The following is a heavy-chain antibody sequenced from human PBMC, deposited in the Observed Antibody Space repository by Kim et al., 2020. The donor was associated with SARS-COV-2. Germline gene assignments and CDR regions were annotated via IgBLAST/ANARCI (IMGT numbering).Heavy chain of an antibody. D-gene: IGHD3-10*01. CDR2: THPGDSDT. V-gene: IGHV5-51*01. CDR1: GYSFSSYW. J-gene: IGHJ6*02. Sequence: GESLKISCKTSGYSFSSYWIGWVRQMPGKGLEWMGITHPGDSDTRYSPSFQGQVTMSADKSIRTAYLQWSSLKASDSGMYYCARLHMVGAYYGWDVWGQGTSVTVSS. CDR3: ARLHMVGAYYGWDV.